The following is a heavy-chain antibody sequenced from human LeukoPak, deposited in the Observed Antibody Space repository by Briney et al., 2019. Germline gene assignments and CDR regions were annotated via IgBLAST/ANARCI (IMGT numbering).Heavy chain of an antibody. D-gene: IGHD4-17*01. CDR1: GFTFDDDA. CDR2: ISGDGGST. V-gene: IGHV3-43*02. Sequence: GGSLRLSCAASGFTFDDDAMHWFRQAPGKGLEWVSLISGDGGSTYYADSVKGRFTISRDNSKNSLYLQMNSLRTEDTALYYCAIPATVTTPYDAFDIWGQGTMVTVSS. CDR3: AIPATVTTPYDAFDI. J-gene: IGHJ3*02.